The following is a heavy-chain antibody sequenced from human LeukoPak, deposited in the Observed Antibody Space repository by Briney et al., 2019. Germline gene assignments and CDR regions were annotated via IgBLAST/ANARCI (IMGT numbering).Heavy chain of an antibody. J-gene: IGHJ5*02. Sequence: GGSLRLSCAASGFTFSSYWMSWVRQAPGKGLEWVANIKQDGSEKYYVDFAKGRFTISRDNAKNSLYLPMNSLRAEDTAVYYCARDVWGDNWFDPWGQGTLVTVSS. V-gene: IGHV3-7*01. CDR2: IKQDGSEK. D-gene: IGHD2-8*01. CDR3: ARDVWGDNWFDP. CDR1: GFTFSSYW.